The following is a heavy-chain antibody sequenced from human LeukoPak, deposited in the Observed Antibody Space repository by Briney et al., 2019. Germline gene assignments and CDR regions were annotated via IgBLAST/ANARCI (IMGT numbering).Heavy chain of an antibody. D-gene: IGHD2-2*01. CDR1: GGSISSSSYY. V-gene: IGHV4-39*01. CDR2: IYYSGST. CDR3: ASSYCSSTSCQFRLDY. Sequence: SETLSLTCTVSGGSISSSSYYWGWIRQPPGKGLEWIASIYYSGSTYYNPSLKSRVTISVDTSKNQFSLKLSSVAAADTAMYYCASSYCSSTSCQFRLDYWGQGTLVTVSS. J-gene: IGHJ4*02.